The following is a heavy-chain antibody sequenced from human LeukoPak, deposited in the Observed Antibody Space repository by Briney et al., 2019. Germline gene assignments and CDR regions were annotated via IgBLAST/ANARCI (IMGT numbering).Heavy chain of an antibody. CDR3: ANLNPSKRYCSGGSCYGDY. CDR1: GFTFSSYE. Sequence: GGSLRLSCAASGFTFSSYEMNWVRQAPGKGLEWVSAISGSGGSTYYADSVKGRFTISRDNSKNTLYLQMNSLRAEDTAVYYCANLNPSKRYCSGGSCYGDYWGQGTLVTVSS. V-gene: IGHV3-23*01. J-gene: IGHJ4*02. CDR2: ISGSGGST. D-gene: IGHD2-15*01.